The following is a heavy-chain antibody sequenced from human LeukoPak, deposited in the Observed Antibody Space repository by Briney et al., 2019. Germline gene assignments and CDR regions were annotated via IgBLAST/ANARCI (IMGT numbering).Heavy chain of an antibody. CDR3: ARALTIFGGGTDAFDI. CDR1: GDSVSSNSAA. Sequence: SQTLSLTCAISGDSVSSNSAAWNWIRQSPSRGLEWLGRTYYRSKWYNDYAVSVKSRITINPDTSKNQFSLQLNSVTPEDTAVCYCARALTIFGGGTDAFDIWGQGTMVTVSS. V-gene: IGHV6-1*01. CDR2: TYYRSKWYN. J-gene: IGHJ3*02. D-gene: IGHD3-3*01.